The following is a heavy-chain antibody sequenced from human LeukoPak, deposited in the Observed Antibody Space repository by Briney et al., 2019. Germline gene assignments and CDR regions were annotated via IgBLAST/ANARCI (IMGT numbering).Heavy chain of an antibody. J-gene: IGHJ4*02. CDR3: ARVRSSSWYPNNPDY. D-gene: IGHD6-13*01. V-gene: IGHV1-8*01. CDR1: GYTFTRYD. Sequence: ASVKVSCKASGYTFTRYDINWVRQATGQGLEWMGWMNPNSGNTDYAQKFQGRVTMTRNTSLSTAYMELSSLTSEDTAVYCCARVRSSSWYPNNPDYWGQGTLVTVSS. CDR2: MNPNSGNT.